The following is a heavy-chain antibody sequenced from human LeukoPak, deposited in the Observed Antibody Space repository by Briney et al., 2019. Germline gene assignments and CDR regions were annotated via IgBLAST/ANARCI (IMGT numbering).Heavy chain of an antibody. CDR3: AKDLGLRAYHYYGMDV. J-gene: IGHJ6*02. D-gene: IGHD3-10*01. Sequence: GGSLRLSCAASGCTFSSYAMSWVRQAPGKGLEWVSSIGGSSGNTYYADSVKGRFTISRDNSKNTLYLQMNSLRAEDTAVYYCAKDLGLRAYHYYGMDVWGQGTTVTVSS. CDR1: GCTFSSYA. CDR2: IGGSSGNT. V-gene: IGHV3-23*01.